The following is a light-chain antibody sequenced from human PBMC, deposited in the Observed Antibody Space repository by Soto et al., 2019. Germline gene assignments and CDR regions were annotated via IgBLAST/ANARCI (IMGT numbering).Light chain of an antibody. V-gene: IGKV2-30*01. CDR3: LQATQWTLT. J-gene: IGKJ4*01. Sequence: DVVMTQSPLSLPVTLGQPASISCRSSQSLVYSDGVTYLNWFQQRPGQSPRRLIYKVSNRDSGVPDRFSGSGSGTDFTLKISRVEAEDVGVYYCLQATQWTLTFGGGTKVDIK. CDR2: KVS. CDR1: QSLVYSDGVTY.